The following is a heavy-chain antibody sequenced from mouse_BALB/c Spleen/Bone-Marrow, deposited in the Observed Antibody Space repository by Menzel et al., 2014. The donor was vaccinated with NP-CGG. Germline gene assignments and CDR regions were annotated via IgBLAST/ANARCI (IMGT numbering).Heavy chain of an antibody. Sequence: DVHLVESGPSLVKPSQTLSLTCSVTGVSITSSYWNWIRKFPGNKLEYMGNISYSGNAYYNPSLKSRISLTRDTSKNQYYLQLNSVTTEDTATYISARGNGCHFDYWGQGTTLTVSP. D-gene: IGHD1-2*01. J-gene: IGHJ2*01. CDR1: GVSITSSY. V-gene: IGHV3-8*02. CDR2: ISYSGNA. CDR3: ARGNGCHFDY.